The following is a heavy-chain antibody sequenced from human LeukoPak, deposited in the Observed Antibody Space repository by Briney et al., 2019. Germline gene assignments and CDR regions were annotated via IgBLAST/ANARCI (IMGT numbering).Heavy chain of an antibody. CDR2: ISAYNGNT. CDR3: ARDRAYYDILTVTDY. Sequence: GASVKVSCKASGYTFTSYGISWVRQAPGQGLEWMGWISAYNGNTNYAQKLQGRVTMTTDTSTSTAYMELRSLRSDDTAVYYCARDRAYYDILTVTDYWGQGTLVTVSS. CDR1: GYTFTSYG. V-gene: IGHV1-18*01. J-gene: IGHJ4*02. D-gene: IGHD3-9*01.